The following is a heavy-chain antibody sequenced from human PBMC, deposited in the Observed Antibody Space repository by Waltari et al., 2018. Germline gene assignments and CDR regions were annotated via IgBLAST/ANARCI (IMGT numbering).Heavy chain of an antibody. CDR2: IRYDGSNK. J-gene: IGHJ6*03. CDR3: AKGYGGATSRGRGWNYMDV. D-gene: IGHD1-26*01. V-gene: IGHV3-30*02. CDR1: GFTFSSYG. Sequence: QVQLVESGGGVVQPGGSLRLSCAASGFTFSSYGMHWVRQAPGKGLEWVAFIRYDGSNKYYADSVKGRFTISRDNSKNTLYLQMNSLRAEDTAVYYCAKGYGGATSRGRGWNYMDVWGKGTTVTISS.